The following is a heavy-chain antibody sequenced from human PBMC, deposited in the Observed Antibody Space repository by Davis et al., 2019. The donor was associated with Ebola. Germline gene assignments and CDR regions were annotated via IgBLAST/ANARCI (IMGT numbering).Heavy chain of an antibody. Sequence: AASVKVSCKVSGYTLTELSIHWVRQAPGQGLEWVGYFDPEDAEPIYAQNFQDRVTMTEDTSTDTAYMELSSLRSDETAVYYCAAGGLRGGFDIWGHGTMVTVSS. CDR2: FDPEDAEP. D-gene: IGHD2-15*01. J-gene: IGHJ3*02. CDR1: GYTLTELS. V-gene: IGHV1-24*01. CDR3: AAGGLRGGFDI.